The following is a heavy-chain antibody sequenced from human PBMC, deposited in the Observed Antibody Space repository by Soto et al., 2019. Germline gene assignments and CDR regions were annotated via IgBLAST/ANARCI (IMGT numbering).Heavy chain of an antibody. CDR1: GYTFTDYD. J-gene: IGHJ4*02. CDR2: MTPKRGYT. V-gene: IGHV1-8*02. CDR3: TRNLYNTGDFDH. D-gene: IGHD1-20*01. Sequence: QEQLMQSGAEVRKPVTSVKVSCKDSGYTFTDYDMNWERQATGQGLEWLGWMTPKRGYTGYGQKFQGRVTLTRDTSRGTAYMGLSSLTSEDTAVYYCTRNLYNTGDFDHWGQGTLVTVSS.